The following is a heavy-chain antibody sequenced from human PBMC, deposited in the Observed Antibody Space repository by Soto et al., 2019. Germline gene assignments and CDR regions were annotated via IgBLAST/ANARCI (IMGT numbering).Heavy chain of an antibody. CDR1: GFTFSSYG. J-gene: IGHJ4*02. D-gene: IGHD6-13*01. Sequence: QVQLVESGGGVVQPGRSLRLSCAASGFTFSSYGMHWVRQAPGKGLEWVAVISYDGSNKYYADSVKGQFTISRDNSKNTLYLQMNSLRAEDTAVYYCAKGAARYSSSWYQFDYWGQGTLVTVSS. V-gene: IGHV3-30*18. CDR2: ISYDGSNK. CDR3: AKGAARYSSSWYQFDY.